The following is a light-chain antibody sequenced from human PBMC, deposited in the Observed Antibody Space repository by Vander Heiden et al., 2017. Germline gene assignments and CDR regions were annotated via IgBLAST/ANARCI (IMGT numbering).Light chain of an antibody. J-gene: IGKJ3*01. CDR1: QSVSSSY. CDR3: QQYGSSPRVT. V-gene: IGKV3-20*01. Sequence: EFVLTQSPGTLSLSPGERATLSCRASQSVSSSYLAWDQQKPGQAPRLLIYGASSRATGIPDRFSGSGSGTDFTLTISRLEPEDFAVYYCQQYGSSPRVTFGPGTKVDIK. CDR2: GAS.